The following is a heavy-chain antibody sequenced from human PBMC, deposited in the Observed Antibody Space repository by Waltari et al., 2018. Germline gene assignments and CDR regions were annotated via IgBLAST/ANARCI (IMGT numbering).Heavy chain of an antibody. V-gene: IGHV4-34*01. CDR1: GGSFSGYY. J-gene: IGHJ6*03. Sequence: QVQLQQWGAGLLKPSETLSLTCAVYGGSFSGYYWSWIRQPPGKGLEWIGEINHSGSPNYNPSLKSRVTISVDTSKNQFSLKLSSVTAADTAVYYCARLSPYNGAIQGGYYYMDVWGKGTTVTISS. CDR2: INHSGSP. CDR3: ARLSPYNGAIQGGYYYMDV. D-gene: IGHD2-8*01.